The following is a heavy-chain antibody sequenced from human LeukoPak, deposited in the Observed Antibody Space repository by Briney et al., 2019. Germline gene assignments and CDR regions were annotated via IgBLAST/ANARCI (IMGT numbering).Heavy chain of an antibody. J-gene: IGHJ5*02. V-gene: IGHV1-2*02. Sequence: ASVKVSCKASGYTFTGYYMHWVRQAPGQGLEWMGWINPNSGGTNYAQKFQGRVTMTRDTSISTAYMELSRLRSDDTAVYYCARVLVAAAGTKWFDPWGQGTLVTVSS. CDR1: GYTFTGYY. CDR2: INPNSGGT. D-gene: IGHD6-13*01. CDR3: ARVLVAAAGTKWFDP.